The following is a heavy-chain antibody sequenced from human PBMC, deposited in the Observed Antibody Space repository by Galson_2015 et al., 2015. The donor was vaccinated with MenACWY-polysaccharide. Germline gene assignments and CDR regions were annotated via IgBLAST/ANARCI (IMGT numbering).Heavy chain of an antibody. Sequence: LSLTCTVSGGSTSSGDSYWSWIRPSPGKGLEWIGYIYYSGRTNYSPSLKSRATVSLDTSKNQFSLKLSFVTAADTAVYYCASLPLGNCGSVSCYGYFHHWGQGTLVTVSS. CDR1: GGSTSSGDSY. CDR3: ASLPLGNCGSVSCYGYFHH. CDR2: IYYSGRT. D-gene: IGHD2-2*01. V-gene: IGHV4-30-4*01. J-gene: IGHJ1*01.